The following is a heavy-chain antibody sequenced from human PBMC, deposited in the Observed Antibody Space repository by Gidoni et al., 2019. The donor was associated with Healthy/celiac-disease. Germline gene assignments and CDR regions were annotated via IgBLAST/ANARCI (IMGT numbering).Heavy chain of an antibody. CDR2: IFSNDEK. D-gene: IGHD4-17*01. J-gene: IGHJ6*02. CDR1: VFSLSNARMG. CDR3: ARCATALEFCMDV. Sequence: QVTRKESGPVLVTPSPTLTLTCTVSVFSLSNARMGVSWIRQPPGQALEWLAHIFSNDEKSYGTSLKSRLTISKHTSKGRVVLTMTNMDPVHTATYYCARCATALEFCMDVWGQGTTVTVSS. V-gene: IGHV2-26*01.